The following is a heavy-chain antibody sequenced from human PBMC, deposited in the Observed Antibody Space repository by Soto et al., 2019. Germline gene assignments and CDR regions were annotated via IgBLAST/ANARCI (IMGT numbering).Heavy chain of an antibody. Sequence: QVQLVQSGAEVKKPGASVKVSCKASGYTFTSYGISWVRQAPGQGLEWMGWISAYNGNTNYAQKLQGRVTMTTDTSTSTAYMELRSLRSDDTAVYYCARELHPGGYCSGGSCYYYGMDVWGQGTTVTVSS. CDR2: ISAYNGNT. V-gene: IGHV1-18*01. D-gene: IGHD2-15*01. CDR3: ARELHPGGYCSGGSCYYYGMDV. J-gene: IGHJ6*02. CDR1: GYTFTSYG.